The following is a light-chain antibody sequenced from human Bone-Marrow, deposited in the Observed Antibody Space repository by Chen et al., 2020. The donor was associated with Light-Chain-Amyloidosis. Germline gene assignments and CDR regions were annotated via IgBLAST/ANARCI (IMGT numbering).Light chain of an antibody. Sequence: SYELTHRPSVSVSPGQTARITCSGDDLPTKYAYWYQQKPGQAPVLVIHRDTERPSGISERFSGSSSGTTATLTISGVQAEDEADYHCQSADSSGTYEVIFGGGTKLTVL. CDR1: DLPTKY. V-gene: IGLV3-25*03. CDR3: QSADSSGTYEVI. J-gene: IGLJ2*01. CDR2: RDT.